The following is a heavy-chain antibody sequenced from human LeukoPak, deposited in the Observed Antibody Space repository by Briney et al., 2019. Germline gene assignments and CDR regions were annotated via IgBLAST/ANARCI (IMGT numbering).Heavy chain of an antibody. V-gene: IGHV3-74*01. CDR3: VSFYETY. J-gene: IGHJ4*02. Sequence: GGSLKLSCAASGNYWMHWVRQAPGKGLVWVSHINSDGSWTSYADSVKGRFTISKGNAKNTVYLQMNSLRAEDTAVYYCVSFYETYWGRGTLVTVSS. CDR1: GNYW. CDR2: INSDGSWT. D-gene: IGHD2/OR15-2a*01.